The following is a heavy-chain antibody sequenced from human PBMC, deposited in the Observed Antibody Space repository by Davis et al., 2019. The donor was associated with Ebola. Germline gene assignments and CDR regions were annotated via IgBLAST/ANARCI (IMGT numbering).Heavy chain of an antibody. Sequence: PGGSLRLSCAASGFTVSSNYMSWVRQAPGKGLEWVSVIYSGGSTYYADSVKGRFTISRDNSKNTLYLQMNSLRAEDTAVYYCASESPRYGDYFDYWGQGTLVTVSS. CDR1: GFTVSSNY. CDR2: IYSGGST. D-gene: IGHD4-17*01. J-gene: IGHJ4*02. CDR3: ASESPRYGDYFDY. V-gene: IGHV3-66*02.